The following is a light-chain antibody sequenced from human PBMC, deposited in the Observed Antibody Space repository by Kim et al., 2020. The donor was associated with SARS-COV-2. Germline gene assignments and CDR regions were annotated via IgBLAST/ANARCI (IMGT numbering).Light chain of an antibody. V-gene: IGKV3-11*01. CDR3: QQRSNWPRNT. CDR2: DVS. Sequence: SPGEPATLSCRASQSVSSYLAWYQQQPGQAPRLLISDVSNRATGIPARFSGSGSGTDFTLTISSLESEDSAVYYCQQRSNWPRNTFGQGTRLEIK. CDR1: QSVSSY. J-gene: IGKJ5*01.